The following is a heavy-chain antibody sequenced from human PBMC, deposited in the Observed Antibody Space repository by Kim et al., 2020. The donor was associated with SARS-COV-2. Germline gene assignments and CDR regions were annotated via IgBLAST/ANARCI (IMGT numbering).Heavy chain of an antibody. CDR2: ISYDGSNK. CDR1: GFTFSSYG. CDR3: AKDLYCSSTSCYFNWWRDYYGMDV. Sequence: GGSLRLSCAASGFTFSSYGMHWVRQAPGKGLEWVAVISYDGSNKYYADSVKGRFTISRDNSKNTLYLQMNSLRAEDTAVYYCAKDLYCSSTSCYFNWWRDYYGMDVWGQGTTVTVSS. V-gene: IGHV3-30*18. D-gene: IGHD2-2*01. J-gene: IGHJ6*02.